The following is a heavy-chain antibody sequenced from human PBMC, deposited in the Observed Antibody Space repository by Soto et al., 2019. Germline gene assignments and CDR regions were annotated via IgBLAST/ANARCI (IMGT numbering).Heavy chain of an antibody. CDR3: ARRITIFGVEAFDY. CDR2: MNPNSGNT. Sequence: ASVKVSCKASGYTFTSYEINWVRQATGQGLEWMGWMNPNSGNTGYAQKFQGRVTMTRNTSISTAYMELSSLRSEDTAVYYCARRITIFGVEAFDYWGQGTLVTVSS. J-gene: IGHJ4*02. D-gene: IGHD3-3*01. CDR1: GYTFTSYE. V-gene: IGHV1-8*01.